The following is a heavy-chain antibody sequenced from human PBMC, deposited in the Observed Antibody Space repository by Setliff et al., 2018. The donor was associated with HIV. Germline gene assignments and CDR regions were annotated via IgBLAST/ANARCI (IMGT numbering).Heavy chain of an antibody. Sequence: PSETLSLTCAVYGGSFSAYYWSWIRQPPGKGLEWIGEIHHSGSTNYNPSLKSRVTISVDTSKKHFSLKLTSVTAADTAMYYCASEDSDGYVDIWGQGTLVTVSS. CDR3: ASEDSDGYVDI. CDR1: GGSFSAYY. CDR2: IHHSGST. D-gene: IGHD2-21*01. J-gene: IGHJ4*02. V-gene: IGHV4-34*01.